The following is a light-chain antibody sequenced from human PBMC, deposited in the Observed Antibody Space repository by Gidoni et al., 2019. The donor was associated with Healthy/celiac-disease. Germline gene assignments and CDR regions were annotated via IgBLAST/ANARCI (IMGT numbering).Light chain of an antibody. Sequence: DIQMTHSPSTLSASVGDRVTITCRASQSISSWLAWYQEKPGKAPKLLIYDASSLESGLPSRVSGSGSGTEFTLTISSLQTDDFATYYCQQYNSYSRTFGQGTKVEIK. CDR3: QQYNSYSRT. J-gene: IGKJ1*01. CDR1: QSISSW. V-gene: IGKV1-5*01. CDR2: DAS.